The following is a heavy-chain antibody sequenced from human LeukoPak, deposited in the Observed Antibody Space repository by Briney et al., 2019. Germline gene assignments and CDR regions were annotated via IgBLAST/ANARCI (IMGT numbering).Heavy chain of an antibody. CDR3: GRDPRLGIRGYTYGYIEY. V-gene: IGHV7-4-1*02. J-gene: IGHJ4*02. CDR2: INTNTGNP. CDR1: GYTFSSYT. D-gene: IGHD5-18*01. Sequence: ASVKVSCKTSGYTFSSYTITWVRQAPGQGLQWMGWINTNTGNPTYAQGFTGRYVFSLDTTVSTAYLQISGLTADDTAVYFCGRDPRLGIRGYTYGYIEYWGQGTLVTVSS.